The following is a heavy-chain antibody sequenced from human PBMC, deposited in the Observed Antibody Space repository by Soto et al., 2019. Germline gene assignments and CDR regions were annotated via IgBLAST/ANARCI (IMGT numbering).Heavy chain of an antibody. D-gene: IGHD2-21*02. CDR2: INAGNGNT. CDR3: ARSIVMVTALDY. CDR1: GYTFTSYA. Sequence: QVQLVQSGAEEKKPGASVKVSCKASGYTFTSYAMHWVRQAPGQRLEWMGWINAGNGNTKYSQKFQGRVTITRDTSASTVYMELISLRSEDTAVYYCARSIVMVTALDYWGQGTLVTVSS. J-gene: IGHJ4*02. V-gene: IGHV1-3*05.